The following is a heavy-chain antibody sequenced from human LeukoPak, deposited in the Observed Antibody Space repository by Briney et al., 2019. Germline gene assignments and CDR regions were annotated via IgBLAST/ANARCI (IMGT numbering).Heavy chain of an antibody. CDR1: GVSFSGYY. CDR3: ARGLSGTGFDY. V-gene: IGHV4-34*01. J-gene: IGHJ4*02. CDR2: INHSGST. Sequence: SETLSLTCAVYGVSFSGYYWSWIRQPPGKGLEWIGEINHSGSTNYNPSLKSRVTISVDTSKNQSSLKLSSVTAADTAVYYCARGLSGTGFDYWGQGTLVTVSS. D-gene: IGHD6-19*01.